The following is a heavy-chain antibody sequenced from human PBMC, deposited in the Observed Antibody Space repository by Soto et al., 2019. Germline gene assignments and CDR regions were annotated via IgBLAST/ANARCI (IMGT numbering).Heavy chain of an antibody. Sequence: SQTLSLTCAISRDSVSSNSAAWNWIRQSPSRGLEWLGRTYYRSKWYNDYAVSVRSRITINPDTSKNQFSLQLNSVTPEDTAVYYCAREWLVGFYYYYRMDVWGQGTTVTVSS. D-gene: IGHD6-19*01. CDR1: RDSVSSNSAA. CDR2: TYYRSKWYN. V-gene: IGHV6-1*01. CDR3: AREWLVGFYYYYRMDV. J-gene: IGHJ6*02.